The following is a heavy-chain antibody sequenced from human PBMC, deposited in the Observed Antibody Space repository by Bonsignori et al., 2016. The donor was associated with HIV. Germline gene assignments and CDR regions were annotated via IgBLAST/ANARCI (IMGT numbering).Heavy chain of an antibody. J-gene: IGHJ1*01. D-gene: IGHD3-10*01. CDR2: ISGSGGST. CDR3: AKVRDTMVRGVIIEYFQH. Sequence: GESLKISCAASGFTFSSYAMSWVRQAPGKGLEWVSAISGSGGSTYYADSVKGRFTISRDNSKNTLYLQMNSLRAEDTAVYYCAKVRDTMVRGVIIEYFQHWGQGTLVTVSS. V-gene: IGHV3-23*01. CDR1: GFTFSSYA.